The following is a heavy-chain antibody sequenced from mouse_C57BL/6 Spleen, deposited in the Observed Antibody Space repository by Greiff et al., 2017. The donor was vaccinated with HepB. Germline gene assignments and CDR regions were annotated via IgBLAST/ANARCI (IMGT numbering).Heavy chain of an antibody. J-gene: IGHJ2*01. CDR2: IRLKSDNYAT. CDR1: GFTFSNYW. CDR3: TGRGRGGY. D-gene: IGHD3-3*01. V-gene: IGHV6-3*01. Sequence: EVKLMESGGGLVQPGGSMKLSCVASGFTFSNYWMNWVRQSPEKGLEWVAQIRLKSDNYATHYAESVKGTFTISRADSKSSVYLKMNNLRAEDTGIYYCTGRGRGGYWGQGTTLTVSS.